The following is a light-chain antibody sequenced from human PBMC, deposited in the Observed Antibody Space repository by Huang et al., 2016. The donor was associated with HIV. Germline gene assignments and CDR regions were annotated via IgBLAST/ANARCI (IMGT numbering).Light chain of an antibody. V-gene: IGKV3-11*01. Sequence: ETVLTQSPATLSLSPGERATLSCRASQNIGNYLAWYQQKPGQTPRLLIYDTSNRANGVPSRFSGSGSGTDFTLDISSLESEDFAVYYCQQRSNWPPTFGGGTKV. CDR1: QNIGNY. CDR2: DTS. CDR3: QQRSNWPPT. J-gene: IGKJ4*01.